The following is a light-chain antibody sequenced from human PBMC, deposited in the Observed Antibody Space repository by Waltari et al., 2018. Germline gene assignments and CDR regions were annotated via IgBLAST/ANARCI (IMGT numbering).Light chain of an antibody. CDR1: SSNTGAGYD. CDR3: QSYDSSLSGVI. Sequence: QSVLTQPPSVSGAPGQRVTLSCTGSSSNTGAGYDVPWYQQLPGTAPKLLIYNNNIRPSGVPARFSGSRSGTSASLAITGLQAEDEADYYCQSYDSSLSGVIFGGGTKLTVL. V-gene: IGLV1-40*01. CDR2: NNN. J-gene: IGLJ2*01.